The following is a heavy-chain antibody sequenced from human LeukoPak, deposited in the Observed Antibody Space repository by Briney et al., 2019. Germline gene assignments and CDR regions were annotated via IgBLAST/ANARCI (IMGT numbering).Heavy chain of an antibody. CDR2: ISGSGGST. CDR3: AKDQYSSCWYS. V-gene: IGHV3-23*01. CDR1: GFTFSSYA. D-gene: IGHD6-13*01. Sequence: GGSLRLSCAASGFTFSSYAMSWVRQAPGKGLEWVSAISGSGGSTYYADSVKGRFTISRDNSKNTLYLQVNSLRAEDTAVYYCAKDQYSSCWYSWGQGTLVTVSS. J-gene: IGHJ4*02.